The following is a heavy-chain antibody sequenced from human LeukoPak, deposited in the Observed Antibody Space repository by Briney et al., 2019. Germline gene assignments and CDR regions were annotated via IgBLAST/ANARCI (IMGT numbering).Heavy chain of an antibody. Sequence: SETLSLTCAVYGGSFSGYYWSWIRQPPGKGLEWIGEINHSGSTNYNPSLKSRVTISVDTSKNQFSLKLSSVTAADTAVYYCGREWLRFGPDYWGQGTLVTVSS. CDR3: GREWLRFGPDY. D-gene: IGHD5-12*01. CDR1: GGSFSGYY. J-gene: IGHJ4*02. CDR2: INHSGST. V-gene: IGHV4-34*01.